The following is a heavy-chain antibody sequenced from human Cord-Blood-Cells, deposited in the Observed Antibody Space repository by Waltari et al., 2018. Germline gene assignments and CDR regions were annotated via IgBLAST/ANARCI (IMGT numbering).Heavy chain of an antibody. D-gene: IGHD1-26*01. J-gene: IGHJ4*02. CDR1: GGSISSYY. V-gene: IGHV4-59*01. CDR3: AREVGASLFDY. CDR2: IYYSGST. Sequence: QVQLQDSGPGLVKPSETLSLTCTVSGGSISSYYWSWIRQPPGKGPEWIGYIYYSGSTNYNPALKSRVTISGDTSKNQFSLKLSSVTTADTAVYYCAREVGASLFDYWGQGTLVTVSS.